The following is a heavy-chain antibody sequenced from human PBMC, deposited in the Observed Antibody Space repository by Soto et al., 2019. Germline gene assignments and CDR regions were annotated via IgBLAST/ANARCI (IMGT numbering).Heavy chain of an antibody. V-gene: IGHV4-4*02. CDR2: IYHSGAT. Sequence: QVQLQESGPGLVKPSGTLSLTCAVSGDSITSSNWWSWVRQAPGKGLEWIGEIYHSGATTYNPSLKSRATISVDPSNRHFSLKMTSVTAADTAVYFFARDLGTGTDYWGRGTLVTVAS. CDR3: ARDLGTGTDY. J-gene: IGHJ4*02. CDR1: GDSITSSNW.